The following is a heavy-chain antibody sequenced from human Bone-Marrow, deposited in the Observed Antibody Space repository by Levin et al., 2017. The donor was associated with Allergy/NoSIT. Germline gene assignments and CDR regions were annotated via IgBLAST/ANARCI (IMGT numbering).Heavy chain of an antibody. V-gene: IGHV4-59*01. Sequence: PSQTLSLTCDVSGGSIRGFSWSWIRQPPGKGLEWIGYVFYSGNTNYNPSLNSRVTMSVDTSKNQFSLKLTSVTAADTAVYFCARGSYYDEVWRRNPRKYYYMDFWGKGTTVTVSS. D-gene: IGHD3-16*01. CDR1: GGSIRGFS. CDR3: ARGSYYDEVWRRNPRKYYYMDF. CDR2: VFYSGNT. J-gene: IGHJ6*03.